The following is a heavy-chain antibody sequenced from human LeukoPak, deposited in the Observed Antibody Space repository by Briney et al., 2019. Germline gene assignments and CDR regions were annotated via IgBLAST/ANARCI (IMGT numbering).Heavy chain of an antibody. CDR2: IYYSGST. V-gene: IGHV4-39*01. Sequence: SETLSLTCTVSGGSISSSSYYWGWIRQPPGKGLEWIGSIYYSGSTYYNPSLKSRVTISVDTSKNQFSLKLSSVPAADTAVYYCAGSSSSWYQVYWGQGTLVTVSS. CDR3: AGSSSSWYQVY. D-gene: IGHD6-13*01. J-gene: IGHJ4*02. CDR1: GGSISSSSYY.